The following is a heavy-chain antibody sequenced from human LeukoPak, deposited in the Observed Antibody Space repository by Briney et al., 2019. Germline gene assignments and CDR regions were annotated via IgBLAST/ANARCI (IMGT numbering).Heavy chain of an antibody. CDR2: TNDGNGNT. V-gene: IGHV1-3*01. J-gene: IGHJ4*02. Sequence: ASVTVSCTASGYTFTSYAIHWVRQAPGQRLEWMGWTNDGNGNTKYSQKFQGRVTITSDTSASTAYMEVSGLRSEDTAAYYCARGRTYSYGGFYYWGQGTLVTVCS. D-gene: IGHD3-16*01. CDR3: ARGRTYSYGGFYY. CDR1: GYTFTSYA.